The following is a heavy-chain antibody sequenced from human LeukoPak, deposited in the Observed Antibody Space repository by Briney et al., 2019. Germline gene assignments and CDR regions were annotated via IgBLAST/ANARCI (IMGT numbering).Heavy chain of an antibody. CDR2: IIPILGIA. CDR3: AGPVYDILTGYYYYYYGMDA. J-gene: IGHJ6*02. V-gene: IGHV1-69*04. Sequence: SVKVSCKASGGTFSSYAISWVRQAPGQGLEWMGRIIPILGIANYAQKFQGRVTITADKSTSTAYMELSSLRSEDTAVYYCAGPVYDILTGYYYYYYGMDAWGQGTTVTVSS. CDR1: GGTFSSYA. D-gene: IGHD3-9*01.